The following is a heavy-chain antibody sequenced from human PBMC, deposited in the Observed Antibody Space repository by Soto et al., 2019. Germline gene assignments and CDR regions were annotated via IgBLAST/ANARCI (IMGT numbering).Heavy chain of an antibody. J-gene: IGHJ6*02. CDR1: GFTFSSYA. D-gene: IGHD2-2*01. Sequence: GESLKISCAASGFTFSSYAMHWVRQAPGKGLEWVAVISYDGSNKYYADSVKGRFTISRDNSKNTLYLQMNSLRAEDTAVYYCARDKGYCSSTSCYNYYYYYGMDVWGQGTTVTVS. CDR3: ARDKGYCSSTSCYNYYYYYGMDV. CDR2: ISYDGSNK. V-gene: IGHV3-30-3*01.